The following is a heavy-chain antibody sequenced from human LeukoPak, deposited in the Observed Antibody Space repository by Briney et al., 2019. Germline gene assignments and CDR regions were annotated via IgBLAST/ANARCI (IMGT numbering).Heavy chain of an antibody. Sequence: GASAKVSCKASGGTSSSYAISWVRQAPGQGLEWMGGIIPIFGTANYAQKFQGRVTITTDESTSTAYMELSRLRSDDTAVYYCAREYHVVRPPPSIAVHVDDAFDIWGQGTMVTVSS. V-gene: IGHV1-69*05. CDR2: IIPIFGTA. CDR1: GGTSSSYA. D-gene: IGHD6-19*01. J-gene: IGHJ3*02. CDR3: AREYHVVRPPPSIAVHVDDAFDI.